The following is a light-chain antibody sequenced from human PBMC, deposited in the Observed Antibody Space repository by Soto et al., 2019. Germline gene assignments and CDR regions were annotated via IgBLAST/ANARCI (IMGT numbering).Light chain of an antibody. J-gene: IGKJ4*01. CDR1: QRINRY. Sequence: DIQMTQSPSSLSASIGDRVTISCRASQRINRYLNWYQQKPGQAPKLVISAASTLQSGVPSRFRGSGSGTDFTLTISSLQPEDFATYYCQQSYSTPLTFGGGTKMDI. V-gene: IGKV1-39*01. CDR3: QQSYSTPLT. CDR2: AAS.